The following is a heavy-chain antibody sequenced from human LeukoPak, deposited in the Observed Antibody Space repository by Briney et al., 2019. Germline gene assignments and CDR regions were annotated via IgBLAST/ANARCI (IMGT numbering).Heavy chain of an antibody. CDR2: INDSGGST. J-gene: IGHJ5*02. D-gene: IGHD4-23*01. CDR1: GFPFSSYA. CDR3: ARLVTGTTVINSGWFDP. V-gene: IGHV3-64*04. Sequence: GGSLRLPCSASGFPFSSYAMHWVRQAPGKGLEYVSAINDSGGSTYYADSVKGRFTISRDNSKNTVYLQMNSLRAEDTAVYYCARLVTGTTVINSGWFDPWGQGTLVTVSS.